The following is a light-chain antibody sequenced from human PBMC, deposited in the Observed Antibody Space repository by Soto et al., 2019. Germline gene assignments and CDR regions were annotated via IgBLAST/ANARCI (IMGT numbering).Light chain of an antibody. V-gene: IGLV2-23*01. CDR2: EDV. CDR3: CSYVDTTTVI. Sequence: QSVLTQPASVSGAPGQSITISCTGTNSYNLVSWFQQNPGKAPKLMIYEDVKRPSGVSDRFSGSKSGNTASLAISGLQPEDEADYYCCSYVDTTTVIFGGGTKVTVL. J-gene: IGLJ2*01. CDR1: NSYNL.